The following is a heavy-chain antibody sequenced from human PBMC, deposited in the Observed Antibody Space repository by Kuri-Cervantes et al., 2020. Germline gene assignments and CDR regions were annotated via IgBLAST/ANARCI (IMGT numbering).Heavy chain of an antibody. CDR1: GGSFSGYY. V-gene: IGHV4-34*01. CDR3: ARHATWIQLWLSKGVGYFDY. CDR2: INHSGST. D-gene: IGHD5-18*01. Sequence: SETLSLTCAVYGGSFSGYYWSWIRQPPGKGLEWIEEINHSGSTNYNPSLKSRVTISVDTSKNQFSLKLSSVTAADTAVYYCARHATWIQLWLSKGVGYFDYWGQGTLVTVSS. J-gene: IGHJ4*02.